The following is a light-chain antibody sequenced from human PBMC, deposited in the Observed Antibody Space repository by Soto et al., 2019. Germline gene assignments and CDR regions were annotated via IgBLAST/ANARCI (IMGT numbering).Light chain of an antibody. J-gene: IGLJ1*01. Sequence: QSVLTQPASAAETPGRPVTISCTVTSSDVGGYHYVSWYQPHPGRAPKLFEVEKRRPGVPGRVSGSKSGNTASLTVSGLQADDEADYYCVSYGGSNNYVFGTGTKVTIL. CDR1: SSDVGGYHY. CDR3: VSYGGSNNYV. CDR2: EVE. V-gene: IGLV2-8*01.